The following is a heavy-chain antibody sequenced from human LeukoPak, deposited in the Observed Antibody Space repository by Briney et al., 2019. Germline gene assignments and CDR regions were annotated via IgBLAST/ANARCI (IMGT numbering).Heavy chain of an antibody. D-gene: IGHD4-17*01. V-gene: IGHV3-7*05. Sequence: PGGSLRLSCAASGFTFSSYWMSWVRQVPGKGLEWVANIKQDGSDKSYVDSVRGRFTVARDTAKNLLYLQMNNLRAEDTVVYYCARNGFVWASGIDYGWFDSWGQGTLVTVSS. J-gene: IGHJ5*01. CDR1: GFTFSSYW. CDR3: ARNGFVWASGIDYGWFDS. CDR2: IKQDGSDK.